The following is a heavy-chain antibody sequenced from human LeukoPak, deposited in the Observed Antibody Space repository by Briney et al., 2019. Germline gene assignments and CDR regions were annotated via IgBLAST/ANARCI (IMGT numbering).Heavy chain of an antibody. CDR2: IRSKAYGGTT. J-gene: IGHJ4*02. CDR3: TRVGRWQQLGVWYLDY. CDR1: GFTFGDYA. Sequence: NPGRSLRLSCTASGFTFGDYAMSWFRQAPGKGLEWVGFIRSKAYGGTTEYAASVKGRFTISRDDSKSIAYLQMNSLKTEDTAVYYCTRVGRWQQLGVWYLDYWGQGTLVTVSS. D-gene: IGHD6-13*01. V-gene: IGHV3-49*05.